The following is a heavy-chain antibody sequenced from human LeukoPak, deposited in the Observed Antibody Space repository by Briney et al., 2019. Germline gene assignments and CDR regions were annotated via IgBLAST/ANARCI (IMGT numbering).Heavy chain of an antibody. CDR1: GFTFSSYG. Sequence: PGGSLRLSCAASGFTFSSYGMHWVRQAPGKGLEWVAVVWCDGSNKYYADSVKGRFTISRDNSKNTLYLQMNSLRAEDTAVYYCAGGYCSSTSCFDYWGQGTLVTVSS. J-gene: IGHJ4*02. CDR2: VWCDGSNK. D-gene: IGHD2-2*01. CDR3: AGGYCSSTSCFDY. V-gene: IGHV3-33*01.